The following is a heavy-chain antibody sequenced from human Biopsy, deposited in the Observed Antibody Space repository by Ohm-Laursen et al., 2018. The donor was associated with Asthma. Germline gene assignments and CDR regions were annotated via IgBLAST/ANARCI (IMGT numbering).Heavy chain of an antibody. J-gene: IGHJ4*02. Sequence: SLRLSCVASGFAVSRDHMFRVRQAPGKGLEWVSVIYSGGTSHTADSVRGRFTISRDYSKNTLYLQMHSLRAEDTAVYYCARGDSINWSHYYFDYWGQGTLVTASS. CDR1: GFAVSRDH. CDR2: IYSGGTS. D-gene: IGHD1-20*01. V-gene: IGHV3-53*01. CDR3: ARGDSINWSHYYFDY.